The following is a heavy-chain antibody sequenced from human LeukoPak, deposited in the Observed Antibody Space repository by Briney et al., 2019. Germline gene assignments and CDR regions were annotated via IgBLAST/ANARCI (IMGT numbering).Heavy chain of an antibody. CDR3: ARDGGRSSEDY. CDR1: GVTFSSYG. V-gene: IGHV3-30*03. D-gene: IGHD3-16*01. Sequence: GGALRLSCAASGVTFSSYGMHWVRQAPDKRLEWVAVISYDGSNKEYADSAKGRFTISRDNSKNTLYLQMNSLRSEDTAVYYCARDGGRSSEDYWGQGTLVTVSS. J-gene: IGHJ4*02. CDR2: ISYDGSNK.